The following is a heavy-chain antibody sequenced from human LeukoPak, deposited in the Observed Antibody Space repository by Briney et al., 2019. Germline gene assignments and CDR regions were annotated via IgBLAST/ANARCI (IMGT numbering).Heavy chain of an antibody. CDR2: ISSSSSYM. CDR1: AFTFSRNT. D-gene: IGHD3-22*01. V-gene: IGHV3-21*01. J-gene: IGHJ1*01. CDR3: ASEDYYDSSAYYYRNFQH. Sequence: GGSVTLSCAASAFTFSRNTMNWARQAPGKGREWVSSISSSSSYMKYADSVRGRFTISRDNAKNSLYLQMNSLRAEDTAVYYCASEDYYDSSAYYYRNFQHWGQGTLVTVSS.